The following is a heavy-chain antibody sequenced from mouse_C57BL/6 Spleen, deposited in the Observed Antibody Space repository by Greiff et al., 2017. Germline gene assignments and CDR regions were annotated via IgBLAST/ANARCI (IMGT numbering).Heavy chain of an antibody. Sequence: EVMLVESGGGLVKPGGSLKLSCAASGFTFSSYAMSWVRQTPEKRLEWVATISDGGSYTYYPDSVKGRFTISRDNAKNNLYLQMSHLKSEDTAMYYCAREGSMITTGAFAYWGQGTLVTVSA. V-gene: IGHV5-4*01. D-gene: IGHD2-4*01. CDR3: AREGSMITTGAFAY. CDR2: ISDGGSYT. J-gene: IGHJ3*01. CDR1: GFTFSSYA.